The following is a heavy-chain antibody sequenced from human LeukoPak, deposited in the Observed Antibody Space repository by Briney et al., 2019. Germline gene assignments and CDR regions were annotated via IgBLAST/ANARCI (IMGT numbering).Heavy chain of an antibody. CDR3: ARGYYYDSSGYYLVY. Sequence: GSLRLSCAASGFPFSDYYMSWIRQAPGKGLELVSYISSSGSTIYYADSVKGRFTISRDNSKNTLYLQMNSLRADDTAVYYCARGYYYDSSGYYLVYWGQGTLVTVSS. D-gene: IGHD3-22*01. CDR2: ISSSGSTI. J-gene: IGHJ4*02. V-gene: IGHV3-11*04. CDR1: GFPFSDYY.